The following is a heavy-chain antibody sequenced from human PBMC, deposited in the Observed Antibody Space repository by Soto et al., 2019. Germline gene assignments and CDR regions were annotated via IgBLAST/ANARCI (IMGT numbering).Heavy chain of an antibody. V-gene: IGHV2-5*02. J-gene: IGHJ3*01. D-gene: IGHD2-21*01. Sequence: QITLKESGPTLVKPTQTLTLTCTFSGFSLSRREMAVGWIRQPPGKALAWLTLGYRDDGARYRPSESNTLTIRKDASAGQVVRMMTNMAPVDTGTYFCAHFNASVVSPVEASDVWGQGTTVSVSS. CDR3: AHFNASVVSPVEASDV. CDR2: GYRDDGA. CDR1: GFSLSRREMA.